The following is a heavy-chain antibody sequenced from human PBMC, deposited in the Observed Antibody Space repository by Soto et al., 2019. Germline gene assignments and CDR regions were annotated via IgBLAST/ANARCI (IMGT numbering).Heavy chain of an antibody. CDR2: IIPILGIA. CDR1: GGTFSSYT. V-gene: IGHV1-69*08. D-gene: IGHD5-12*01. J-gene: IGHJ4*02. CDR3: ARDLYSGYDYYFDY. Sequence: QVQLVQSGAEVKKPGSSVKVSCKASGGTFSSYTISWVRQAPGQGLEWMGRIIPILGIANYAQKFQGRVTITAEKSTSTAYMELSSLRSEDTAVYYCARDLYSGYDYYFDYWGQGTLVTVSS.